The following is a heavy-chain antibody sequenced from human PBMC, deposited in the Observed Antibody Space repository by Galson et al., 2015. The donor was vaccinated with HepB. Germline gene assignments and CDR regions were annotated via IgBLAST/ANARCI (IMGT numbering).Heavy chain of an antibody. D-gene: IGHD3-22*01. CDR2: ISYDGSNK. CDR3: ARVQNYYDSSGYLVY. CDR1: GFTFSRYA. Sequence: SLRLSCAASGFTFSRYAMHWVRQAPGKGLEWVAVISYDGSNKYYADSVKGRFTISRDNSKNTLYLQMNSLRAEDTAVYYCARVQNYYDSSGYLVYWGQGTLVTVSS. V-gene: IGHV3-30-3*01. J-gene: IGHJ4*02.